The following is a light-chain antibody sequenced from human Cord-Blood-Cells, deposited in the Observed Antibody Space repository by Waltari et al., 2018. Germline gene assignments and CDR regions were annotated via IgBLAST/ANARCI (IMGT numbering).Light chain of an antibody. V-gene: IGKV3-20*01. J-gene: IGKJ1*01. Sequence: EIVLTQSPGTLSLSPGERATLSCRASQSVSSSYLAWYQQKPGQAPRLLIYGASSMATGIPDRFSGSGSGTDFTLTISRLEPEDFAVYYCQQYGSSPTWTFGQGP. CDR1: QSVSSSY. CDR3: QQYGSSPTWT. CDR2: GAS.